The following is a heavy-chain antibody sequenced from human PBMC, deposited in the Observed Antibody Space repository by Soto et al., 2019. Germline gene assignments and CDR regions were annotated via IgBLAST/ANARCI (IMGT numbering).Heavy chain of an antibody. CDR3: ARGLGYNYYDSSGPDAFDI. CDR1: GFTFSSYA. D-gene: IGHD3-22*01. CDR2: ISYDGSNK. J-gene: IGHJ3*02. V-gene: IGHV3-30-3*01. Sequence: GVSLRLSCAASGFTFSSYAMHCVLQSPCKGLEGVAVISYDGSNKYYADSVKGRFTISRDNSKNTLYLQMNSLRAEDTAVYYCARGLGYNYYDSSGPDAFDIWGQGTMVTVSS.